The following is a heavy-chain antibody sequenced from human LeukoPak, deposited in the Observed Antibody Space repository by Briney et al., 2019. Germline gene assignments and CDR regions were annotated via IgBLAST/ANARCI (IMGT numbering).Heavy chain of an antibody. J-gene: IGHJ4*02. D-gene: IGHD4/OR15-4a*01. Sequence: KPSETLSLTCTVSGGSISSYYWSWIRQPPGRGPEWIGYIHYSGITSYDPSLKSRVTMSIDTSKSQFSLNLNSVTAADTAVYYCARVYDYGKFDFWGPGTPLTVSS. CDR1: GGSISSYY. V-gene: IGHV4-59*01. CDR2: IHYSGIT. CDR3: ARVYDYGKFDF.